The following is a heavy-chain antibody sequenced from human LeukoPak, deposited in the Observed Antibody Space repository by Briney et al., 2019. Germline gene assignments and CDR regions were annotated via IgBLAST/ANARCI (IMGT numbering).Heavy chain of an antibody. CDR2: IYSSGTT. D-gene: IGHD2-2*01. CDR1: GASMNDHY. CDR3: ARFNSGCSEASCYVHY. V-gene: IGHV4-59*11. J-gene: IGHJ4*02. Sequence: SETLSLTCTVSGASMNDHYWTWIRQPPGKGLEFIGHIYSSGTTAYTPSLKSRVTMSIDTSRNHFSLNVFSVTAADSAVYYCARFNSGCSEASCYVHYWGQGTLVTVSS.